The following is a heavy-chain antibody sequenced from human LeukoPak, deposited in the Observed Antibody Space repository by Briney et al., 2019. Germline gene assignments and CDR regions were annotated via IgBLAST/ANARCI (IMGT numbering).Heavy chain of an antibody. CDR2: IIPIFGTA. J-gene: IGHJ4*02. D-gene: IGHD3-22*01. CDR3: ARASYYDSSGYNY. V-gene: IGHV1-69*05. CDR1: GGTFSSYA. Sequence: SVKVFCKASGGTFSSYAISWVRQAPGQGLEWMGRIIPIFGTANYAQKFQGRVTITTDESTSTAYMELSSLRSEDTAVYYCARASYYDSSGYNYWGQGTLVTVSS.